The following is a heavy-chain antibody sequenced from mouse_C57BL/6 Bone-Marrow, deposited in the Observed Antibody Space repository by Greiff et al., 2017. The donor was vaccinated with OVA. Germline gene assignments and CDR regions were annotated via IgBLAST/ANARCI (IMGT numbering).Heavy chain of an antibody. CDR1: GYTFTSYW. J-gene: IGHJ3*01. D-gene: IGHD2-3*01. V-gene: IGHV1-55*01. Sequence: QVQLQQPGAELVKPGASVKMSCTASGYTFTSYWITWVKQRPGQGLEWIGDIYPGSGSTNYNETFKSKATLTVDTASSTAYMQLSSLTSENSAVDYCARSGWLLRFAYWGQGTLVTVSA. CDR2: IYPGSGST. CDR3: ARSGWLLRFAY.